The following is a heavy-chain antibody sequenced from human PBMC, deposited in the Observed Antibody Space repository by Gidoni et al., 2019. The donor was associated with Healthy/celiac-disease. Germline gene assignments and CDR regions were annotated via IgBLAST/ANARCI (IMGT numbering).Heavy chain of an antibody. J-gene: IGHJ4*02. V-gene: IGHV1-18*01. CDR2: ISAYNGNT. Sequence: QVQLVQSGAEVKKPGASVQVSCKASGYTFTSYGISWVRQAPGQGLEWMGWISAYNGNTNYAQKLQGRVTMTTDTSTSTAYMELRSLRSDDTAVYYCASVGYCSGGSCYPGPFDYWGQGTLVTVSS. CDR3: ASVGYCSGGSCYPGPFDY. D-gene: IGHD2-15*01. CDR1: GYTFTSYG.